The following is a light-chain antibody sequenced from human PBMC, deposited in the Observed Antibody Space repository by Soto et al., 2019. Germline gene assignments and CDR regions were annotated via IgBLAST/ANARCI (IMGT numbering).Light chain of an antibody. CDR3: QQSNTFPWT. CDR1: QGVSSW. Sequence: DIQMSQSPSSVSATVGDKVTKTCRASQGVSSWVAWFQQKPGKAPKVLIYAASSLQSGVPSRLSGSGSGTEFTLTISSLQPEDSATYYCQQSNTFPWTFGQGTKVDIK. V-gene: IGKV1-12*01. J-gene: IGKJ1*01. CDR2: AAS.